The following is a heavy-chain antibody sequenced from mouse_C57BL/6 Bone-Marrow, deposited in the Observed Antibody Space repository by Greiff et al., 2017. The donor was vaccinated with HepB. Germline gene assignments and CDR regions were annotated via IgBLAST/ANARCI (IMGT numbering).Heavy chain of an antibody. Sequence: VQLQQPGAELVKPGASVKLSCKASGYTFTSYWMHWVKQRPGQGLEWIGMIHPNSGSTNYNEKFKSKATLTVDKTSSTAYMQLSSLTTEDAAVYYYARRRPAGDYWGQGTTLTVSS. CDR3: ARRRPAGDY. CDR2: IHPNSGST. J-gene: IGHJ2*01. V-gene: IGHV1-64*01. CDR1: GYTFTSYW.